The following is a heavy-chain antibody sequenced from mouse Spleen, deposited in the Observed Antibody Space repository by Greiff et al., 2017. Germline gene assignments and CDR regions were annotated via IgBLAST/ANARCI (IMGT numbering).Heavy chain of an antibody. J-gene: IGHJ1*03. V-gene: IGHV3-8*01. CDR1: GYSITSDY. D-gene: IGHD1-1*02. CDR3: ARTPYYGNWYFDV. CDR2: ISYSGST. Sequence: EVQLKQSGPGLAKPSQTLSLTCSVTGYSITSDYWNWIRKFPGNKLEYMGYISYSGSTYYNPSLKSRISITRDTSKNQYYLQLNSVTTEDTATYYCARTPYYGNWYFDVWGTGTTVTVSS.